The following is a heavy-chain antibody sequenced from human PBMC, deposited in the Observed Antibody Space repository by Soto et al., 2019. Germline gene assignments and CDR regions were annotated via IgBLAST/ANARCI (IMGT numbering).Heavy chain of an antibody. V-gene: IGHV1-69*02. Sequence: QVQLVQSGPEVKKPGSSVKVSCTASGGTFNSYTLNWVRQAPGQRPEWVGRDNPIVGMSTSASKFQGRVTLTADKYTNRAYMDLTGLKSEDTAVYYCATSYGSGSTHFDSWGQGTLVTVSS. CDR2: DNPIVGMS. CDR1: GGTFNSYT. D-gene: IGHD3-10*01. CDR3: ATSYGSGSTHFDS. J-gene: IGHJ4*02.